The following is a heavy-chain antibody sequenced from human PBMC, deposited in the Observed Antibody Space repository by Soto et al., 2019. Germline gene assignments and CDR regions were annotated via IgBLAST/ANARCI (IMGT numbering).Heavy chain of an antibody. J-gene: IGHJ5*02. CDR1: GGSISSGDYY. D-gene: IGHD3-22*01. CDR3: ARDAGDSSGGGWFDP. V-gene: IGHV4-30-4*01. CDR2: IYYSGST. Sequence: QVQLQESGPGLVKPSQTLSLTCTVSGGSISSGDYYWSWIRQPPGKGLEWIGYIYYSGSTYYNPSLKCRVTISVDTSKNQFSLKLSSVTAADTAVYYCARDAGDSSGGGWFDPWGQGTLVTVSS.